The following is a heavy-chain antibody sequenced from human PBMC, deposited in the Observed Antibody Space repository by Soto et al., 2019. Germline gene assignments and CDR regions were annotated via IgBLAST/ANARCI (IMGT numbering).Heavy chain of an antibody. CDR3: AKAIGYNKYYFDY. Sequence: GGSLRLSCAASGFTFSNYEMHWVRQAPGKGLEWVSAISGSGGSTYYADSVKGRFTISRDNSKNTLYLQMNSLRAEDTAVYYCAKAIGYNKYYFDYWGQGTLVTVSS. J-gene: IGHJ4*02. D-gene: IGHD1-20*01. V-gene: IGHV3-23*01. CDR2: ISGSGGST. CDR1: GFTFSNYE.